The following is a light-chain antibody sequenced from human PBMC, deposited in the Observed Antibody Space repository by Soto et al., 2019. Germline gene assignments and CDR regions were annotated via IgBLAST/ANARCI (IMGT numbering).Light chain of an antibody. V-gene: IGLV1-36*01. J-gene: IGLJ2*01. CDR1: SSNIGNNG. CDR2: QDD. Sequence: QSVRTQPPSVSEAPRQRVTGSCSGSSSNIGNNGVNWYQQLPEKAPKLLIYQDDLLPSGVSDRFSGSKSGTSASLAISGLQSEDEADYYCAAWDDSLNGVIFGGETKLTVL. CDR3: AAWDDSLNGVI.